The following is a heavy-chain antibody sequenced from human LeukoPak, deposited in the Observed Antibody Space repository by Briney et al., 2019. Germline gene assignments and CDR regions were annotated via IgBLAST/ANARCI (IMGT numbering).Heavy chain of an antibody. J-gene: IGHJ5*01. D-gene: IGHD1-26*01. CDR2: ISVYNGNT. Sequence: GASVKVSCKASAYTFTSYAISWMRQAPGQGLEWMGWISVYNGNTNYAQKFQGRVTMTTDTSTNTVYMELRSLRFDDTAVYYCARDLAGIVGVTAWFDSWGQGTLVTVSS. V-gene: IGHV1-18*01. CDR3: ARDLAGIVGVTAWFDS. CDR1: AYTFTSYA.